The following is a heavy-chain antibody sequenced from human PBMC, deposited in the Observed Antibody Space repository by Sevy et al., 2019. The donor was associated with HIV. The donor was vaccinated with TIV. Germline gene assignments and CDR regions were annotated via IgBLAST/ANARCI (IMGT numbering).Heavy chain of an antibody. D-gene: IGHD2-15*01. CDR1: GFTFDDYA. J-gene: IGHJ3*02. V-gene: IGHV3-9*01. CDR3: TKDLGATLVPGYCYDGTCWPRDGLDI. Sequence: GGSLRLSCAASGFTFDDYAMHWVRQAPGKGLEWVSGVSWNSASIGYAGSVRGRFTISRDNAKNSLSLQMNRLTSEDTAFYYCTKDLGATLVPGYCYDGTCWPRDGLDIWGHGTMVTVSS. CDR2: VSWNSASI.